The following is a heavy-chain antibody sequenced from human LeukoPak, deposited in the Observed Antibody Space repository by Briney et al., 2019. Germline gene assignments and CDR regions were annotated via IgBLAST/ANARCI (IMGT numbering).Heavy chain of an antibody. Sequence: ASVKVSCKASGYTFTNYGISWVRQAPGQGLEWMGWISAYHGDTNYAQKLQGRVTMTTDTSTSTAYMELRSLRSDDTAVYYCARSYSGGPLDYWGQGTLVTVSS. D-gene: IGHD2-15*01. CDR1: GYTFTNYG. J-gene: IGHJ4*02. CDR3: ARSYSGGPLDY. V-gene: IGHV1-18*01. CDR2: ISAYHGDT.